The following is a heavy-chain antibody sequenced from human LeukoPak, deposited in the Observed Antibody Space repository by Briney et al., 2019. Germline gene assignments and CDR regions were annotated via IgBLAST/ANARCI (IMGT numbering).Heavy chain of an antibody. D-gene: IGHD5-12*01. V-gene: IGHV4-59*08. Sequence: SETLSLTCTVSGGSISSYYWSWIRQPPGKGLEWIWYIYYSGSTNYNPSLKSRVTISVDTSKNQFSLKLSSVTAADTAVYYCATMDIVALDFDYWGQGTLVTVSS. J-gene: IGHJ4*02. CDR1: GGSISSYY. CDR2: IYYSGST. CDR3: ATMDIVALDFDY.